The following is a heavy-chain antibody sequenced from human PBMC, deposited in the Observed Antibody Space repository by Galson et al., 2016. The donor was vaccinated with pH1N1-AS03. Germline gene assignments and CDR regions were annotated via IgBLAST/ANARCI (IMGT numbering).Heavy chain of an antibody. CDR1: GFSLTTRGVG. V-gene: IGHV2-5*01. J-gene: IGHJ4*02. CDR2: IYWTEGK. D-gene: IGHD3-3*01. CDR3: ARVPRLWSGFDS. Sequence: PALVKPTQTLTLTCTFSGFSLTTRGVGVGWIRQPPGKALEWLALIYWTEGKHYSPSLQSRLAITMDSSKNHVLLTMTNMDPVDTGTYYCARVPRLWSGFDSWSQGTLVTVSS.